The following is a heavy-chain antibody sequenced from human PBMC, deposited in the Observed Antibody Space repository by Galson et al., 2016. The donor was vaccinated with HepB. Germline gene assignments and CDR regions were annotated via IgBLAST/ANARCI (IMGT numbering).Heavy chain of an antibody. CDR1: EFTFSTYG. CDR2: IWHDGSKK. Sequence: SLRLSCAASEFTFSTYGMHWVRQAPGKGLEWVALIWHDGSKKYYADSVKGRFTISRDNPKNTLYLQMTSLKAEDTAVYYCARDDRSGNYYDYYYFGMDVWGQGTTVTVSS. CDR3: ARDDRSGNYYDYYYFGMDV. V-gene: IGHV3-33*01. J-gene: IGHJ6*02. D-gene: IGHD3-10*01.